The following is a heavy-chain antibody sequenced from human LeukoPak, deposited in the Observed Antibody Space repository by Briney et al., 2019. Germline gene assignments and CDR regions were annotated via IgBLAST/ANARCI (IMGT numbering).Heavy chain of an antibody. D-gene: IGHD4-17*01. CDR3: AREEGLTTVTKWDY. Sequence: PGGSVRLSCAVSGLTFSSYSMNWVRQAPGKGLEWVSSISSSSSYIYYADSVKGRFTISRDNAKNSLYLQMNSLRAEDTAVYYCAREEGLTTVTKWDYWGQGTLVTVSS. CDR1: GLTFSSYS. V-gene: IGHV3-21*01. J-gene: IGHJ4*02. CDR2: ISSSSSYI.